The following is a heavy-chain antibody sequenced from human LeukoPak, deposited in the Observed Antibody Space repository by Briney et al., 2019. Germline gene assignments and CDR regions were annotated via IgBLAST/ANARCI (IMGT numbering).Heavy chain of an antibody. D-gene: IGHD3-22*01. CDR2: IYPGDSDT. CDR1: GYSFTSYW. J-gene: IGHJ4*02. Sequence: RGESLKISCKGSGYSFTSYWIGWARQMPGKGLEWMGIIYPGDSDTRYSPSFQGQVTISADKSISTAYLQWSSLKASDTAMYYCARRPYYYDSSGYYFDYWGQGTLVTVSS. V-gene: IGHV5-51*01. CDR3: ARRPYYYDSSGYYFDY.